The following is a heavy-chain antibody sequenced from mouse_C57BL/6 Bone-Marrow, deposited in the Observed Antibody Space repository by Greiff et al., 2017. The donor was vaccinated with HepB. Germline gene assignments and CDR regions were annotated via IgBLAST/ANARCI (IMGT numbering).Heavy chain of an antibody. Sequence: QVQLQQSGAELVKPGASVKMSCKASGYTFTSYWITWVKQRPGQGLEWIGDIYPGSGSTNYNEKFKSKATLTVDTSSSTAYMQLSSLTSEDSAVYYCAREGTTVVDAMDYWGQGTSVTVSS. D-gene: IGHD1-1*01. CDR3: AREGTTVVDAMDY. J-gene: IGHJ4*01. V-gene: IGHV1-55*01. CDR1: GYTFTSYW. CDR2: IYPGSGST.